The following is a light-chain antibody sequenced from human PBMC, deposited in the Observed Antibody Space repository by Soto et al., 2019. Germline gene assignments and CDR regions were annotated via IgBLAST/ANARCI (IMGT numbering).Light chain of an antibody. CDR3: QQYENWPPVT. CDR2: GAS. Sequence: EIEITQSPATLSVSPGERATLSCRASQSLSGNLAWYQQKPGQAPRLLIYGASTRATGIPARFSGSGSGTEYTLTISSLQSEDFAVYYCQQYENWPPVTFGGGTKVEIK. CDR1: QSLSGN. J-gene: IGKJ4*01. V-gene: IGKV3-15*01.